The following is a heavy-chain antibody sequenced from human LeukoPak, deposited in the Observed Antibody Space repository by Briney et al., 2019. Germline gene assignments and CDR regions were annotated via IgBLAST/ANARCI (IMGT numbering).Heavy chain of an antibody. J-gene: IGHJ4*01. CDR3: ARGRARGVAAPFDY. D-gene: IGHD3-10*01. V-gene: IGHV3-11*05. Sequence: GGSLRLSCAASAFTFSDYYMSWIRQAPGKGLEWVSYISSSSSYTNYADSVKGRFTISRDNAKNSLYLQMNSLRADDTAVYYCARGRARGVAAPFDYWGQEPWSPSPQ. CDR2: ISSSSSYT. CDR1: AFTFSDYY.